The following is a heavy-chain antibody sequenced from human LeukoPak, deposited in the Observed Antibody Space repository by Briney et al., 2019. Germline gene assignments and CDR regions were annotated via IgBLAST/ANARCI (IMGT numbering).Heavy chain of an antibody. D-gene: IGHD3-3*01. Sequence: GGSLRLSCAASGFTFSSYSMNWVRQAPGKGLEWVSSISSSSSYIYYADSVKGRVTISRDNAKNSLYLQMHSLRAEDTAVYYCARGWDFWSGYRTPFDYWGQGTRVTVS. V-gene: IGHV3-21*01. CDR3: ARGWDFWSGYRTPFDY. J-gene: IGHJ4*02. CDR1: GFTFSSYS. CDR2: ISSSSSYI.